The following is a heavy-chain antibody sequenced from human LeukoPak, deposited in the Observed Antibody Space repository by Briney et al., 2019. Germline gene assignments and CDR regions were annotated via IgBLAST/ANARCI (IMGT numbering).Heavy chain of an antibody. D-gene: IGHD2-15*01. V-gene: IGHV1-69*04. J-gene: IGHJ6*02. CDR1: GGTFSSYA. Sequence: VASVKVSCKASGGTFSSYAISWVRQAPGQGLEWMGRIIPILGIANYAQKFQGRVTITADKSTSTAYMELSSLRSEDTAVYYCARDHARGGPRNYYYYGMDVWGQGTTVTVSS. CDR2: IIPILGIA. CDR3: ARDHARGGPRNYYYYGMDV.